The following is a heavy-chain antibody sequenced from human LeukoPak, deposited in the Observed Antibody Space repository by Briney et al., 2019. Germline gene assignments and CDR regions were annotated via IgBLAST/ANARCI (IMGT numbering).Heavy chain of an antibody. Sequence: ASVKVSCKASGYTFTSYGISWVRQAPGQGLEWMGWISAYNGNTNYAQKLQGRVTMTTDTSTSTACMELRSLRSDDTAVYYCARVTFHYDILTGFDYWGQGTLVTVSS. CDR2: ISAYNGNT. D-gene: IGHD3-9*01. J-gene: IGHJ4*02. CDR1: GYTFTSYG. CDR3: ARVTFHYDILTGFDY. V-gene: IGHV1-18*01.